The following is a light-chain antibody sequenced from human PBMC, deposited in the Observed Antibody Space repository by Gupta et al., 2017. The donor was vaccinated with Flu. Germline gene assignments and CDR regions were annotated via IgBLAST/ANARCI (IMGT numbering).Light chain of an antibody. V-gene: IGKV4-1*01. CDR3: QQYYSLWT. Sequence: VSLGERATINCKSSQSVLYSSNNKNYLAWYQQKPGQPPKLLIYWASTRESGVPDRFSGSGSGTDFTLTISSLQAEDVAVYYCQQYYSLWTFGQGTKVEIK. CDR1: QSVLYSSNNKNY. CDR2: WAS. J-gene: IGKJ1*01.